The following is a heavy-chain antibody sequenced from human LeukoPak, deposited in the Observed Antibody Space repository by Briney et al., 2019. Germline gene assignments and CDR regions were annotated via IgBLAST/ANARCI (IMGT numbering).Heavy chain of an antibody. D-gene: IGHD3-9*01. CDR1: GFSFSSYA. Sequence: AGGSLRLSCAASGFSFSSYAMTWVRQAPGKGLEWVSAISGSGGTTYYADSVKGRFTISRDNSKNMLYLQMDGLRDEDTAVYYCASLLYYDFLTGIDYWGQGTLVTVSS. CDR2: ISGSGGTT. J-gene: IGHJ4*02. V-gene: IGHV3-23*01. CDR3: ASLLYYDFLTGIDY.